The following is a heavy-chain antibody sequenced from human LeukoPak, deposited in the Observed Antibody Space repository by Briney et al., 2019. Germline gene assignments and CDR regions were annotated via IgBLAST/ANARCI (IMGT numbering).Heavy chain of an antibody. J-gene: IGHJ4*02. CDR2: IKQDGGEK. V-gene: IGHV3-7*01. CDR3: ARDSRTRAFDY. CDR1: GFTFSNFW. Sequence: PGGSLRLSCAASGFTFSNFWMSWVRQAPGKGLEWVANIKQDGGEKFYVDSVKGRFTISRDNAKNSLYLQMSSLRAEGTAVYYCARDSRTRAFDYWGQGTLVTVSS.